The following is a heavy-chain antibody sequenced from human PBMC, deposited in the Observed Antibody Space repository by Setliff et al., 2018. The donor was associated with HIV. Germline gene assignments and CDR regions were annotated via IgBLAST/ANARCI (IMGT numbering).Heavy chain of an antibody. CDR3: AGGLHYGSGKFGY. Sequence: ASATLSLTCTVSGGSISNYYWSWLRQPPGTGLEWSGYISYTGSTNYTPSFKSRVTISVDTSKNQFFLKLSSVLAADTAVYYCAGGLHYGSGKFGYWGQGTLVTVSS. V-gene: IGHV4-59*01. J-gene: IGHJ4*02. CDR1: GGSISNYY. D-gene: IGHD3-10*01. CDR2: ISYTGST.